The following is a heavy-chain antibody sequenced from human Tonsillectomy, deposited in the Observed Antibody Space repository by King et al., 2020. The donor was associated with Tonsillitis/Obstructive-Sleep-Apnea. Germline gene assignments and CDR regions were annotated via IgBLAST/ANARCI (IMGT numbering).Heavy chain of an antibody. V-gene: IGHV4-59*01. CDR2: IYYSGST. CDR1: GGSISSDY. CDR3: AREALEAFDI. Sequence: QLQESGPGLVKPSETLSLTCTVSGGSISSDYWSWIRQPPGKGLEWIGYIYYSGSTNYNPSLKSRVTISVDTSKNQFSLKLSSVTVADTAVYYCAREALEAFDIWGQGTMVTVSS. J-gene: IGHJ3*02.